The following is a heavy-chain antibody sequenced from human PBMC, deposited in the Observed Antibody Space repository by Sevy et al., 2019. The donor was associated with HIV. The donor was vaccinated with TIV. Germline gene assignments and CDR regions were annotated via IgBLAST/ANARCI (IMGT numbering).Heavy chain of an antibody. CDR1: GFTFSSYA. J-gene: IGHJ4*02. CDR3: AKAGGVAETLTYYYDSSGYSGGDYFDY. CDR2: ISGSGGST. D-gene: IGHD3-22*01. V-gene: IGHV3-23*01. Sequence: GGSLRLSCAASGFTFSSYAMSWVRQAPGKGLEWVSAISGSGGSTYYADSVKGRFTISRDNSKNTLYLQMNSLRAEDKAGYYCAKAGGVAETLTYYYDSSGYSGGDYFDYWGQGTLVTVSS.